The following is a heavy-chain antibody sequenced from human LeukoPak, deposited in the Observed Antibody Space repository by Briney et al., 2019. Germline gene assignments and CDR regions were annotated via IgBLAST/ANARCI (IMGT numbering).Heavy chain of an antibody. CDR3: AKDRYYDSSGYLFDY. D-gene: IGHD3-22*01. J-gene: IGHJ4*02. Sequence: GGSLRLSCAASGFTLDDYAMHWVRQAPGKGLEWVSGISWNSGSIGYADSVKSRFTISRDNAKNSLYLQMNSLRAEDTALYYCAKDRYYDSSGYLFDYWGQGTLVTVSS. CDR2: ISWNSGSI. V-gene: IGHV3-9*01. CDR1: GFTLDDYA.